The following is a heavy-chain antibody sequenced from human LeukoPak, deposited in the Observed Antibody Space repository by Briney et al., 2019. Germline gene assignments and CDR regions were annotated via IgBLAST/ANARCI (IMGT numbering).Heavy chain of an antibody. V-gene: IGHV3-30*01. D-gene: IGHD3-3*01. CDR2: ISYDGSNK. CDR1: GFTFSSYA. CDR3: ARVYYDFWSGYYPRWYYYYMDV. Sequence: GGSLRLSCAASGFTFSSYAMHWVRQAPGKGLEWVAVISYDGSNKYYADSVKGRFTISRDNSKNTLYLQMNSLRAEDTAVYYCARVYYDFWSGYYPRWYYYYMDVWGKGTTVTVSS. J-gene: IGHJ6*03.